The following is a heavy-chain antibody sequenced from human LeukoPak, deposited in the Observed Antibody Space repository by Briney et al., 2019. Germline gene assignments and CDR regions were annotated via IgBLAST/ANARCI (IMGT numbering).Heavy chain of an antibody. CDR2: INAGNGNT. D-gene: IGHD2-8*01. J-gene: IGHJ4*02. CDR1: GYTFTTYA. CDR3: ARDRYCINGVCSGEFDY. Sequence: GASVKVSCKASGYTFTTYAMHWVRQAPGQRLEWMGWINAGNGNTKYSQEFQGRVTITRDTSATTAYMELSSLRSEDMAVYYCARDRYCINGVCSGEFDYWGQGTLVTVSS. V-gene: IGHV1-3*03.